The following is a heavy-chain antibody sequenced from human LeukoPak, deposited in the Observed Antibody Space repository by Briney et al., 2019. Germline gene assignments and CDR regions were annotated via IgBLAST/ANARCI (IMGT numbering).Heavy chain of an antibody. J-gene: IGHJ3*02. Sequence: GESLKISCKGSGYSFTSYWIGWVRQMPGKGLEWMGIIYPGDSDTRYSPSFQGQVTISADKSISTAYLQWSSLKASDTAMYYCARGGEMGGTTYDAFDIWGQGTMVTVSS. CDR3: ARGGEMGGTTYDAFDI. D-gene: IGHD1-1*01. CDR1: GYSFTSYW. V-gene: IGHV5-51*06. CDR2: IYPGDSDT.